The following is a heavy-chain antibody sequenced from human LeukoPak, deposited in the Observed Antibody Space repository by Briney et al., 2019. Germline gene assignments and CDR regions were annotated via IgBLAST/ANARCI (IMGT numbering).Heavy chain of an antibody. J-gene: IGHJ3*02. D-gene: IGHD3-22*01. Sequence: PSETLSLTCTVSGGSISSSSYYWGWIRQPPGKGLEWIGSIYYSGSTYYNPSLKSRVTISVDTSKNQFSLKLSSVTAADTAVYYCAGQTYYYDSSGYWIVSAFDIWGQGTMVTVSS. CDR1: GGSISSSSYY. CDR3: AGQTYYYDSSGYWIVSAFDI. CDR2: IYYSGST. V-gene: IGHV4-39*01.